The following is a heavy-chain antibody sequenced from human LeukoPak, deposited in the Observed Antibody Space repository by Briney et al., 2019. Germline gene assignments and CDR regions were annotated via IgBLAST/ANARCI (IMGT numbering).Heavy chain of an antibody. Sequence: GGSLRLSCAASGGTFSVSAIHWVRQASGKGLEWVGRIRTRTNRYATAYAAAVKGRFTVSRDDSKNTAYLQMNSLKTEDTAVYYCTRLDYGPDYWGQGTQVIVSS. J-gene: IGHJ4*02. CDR3: TRLDYGPDY. CDR2: IRTRTNRYAT. CDR1: GGTFSVSA. D-gene: IGHD4/OR15-4a*01. V-gene: IGHV3-73*01.